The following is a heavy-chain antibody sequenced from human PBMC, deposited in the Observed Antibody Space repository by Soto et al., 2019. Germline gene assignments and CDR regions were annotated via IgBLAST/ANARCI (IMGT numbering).Heavy chain of an antibody. V-gene: IGHV1-69*13. Sequence: SVKVSGKASGVTFSSYAISWVRQAPGQGLEWMGGIIPIFGTANYAQKFQGRVTITADESTSTAYMELSSLRSEDTAVYYCARDFSLKYQRQESIDPWGQGTLVTVSS. CDR2: IIPIFGTA. J-gene: IGHJ5*02. CDR1: GVTFSSYA. D-gene: IGHD2-2*01. CDR3: ARDFSLKYQRQESIDP.